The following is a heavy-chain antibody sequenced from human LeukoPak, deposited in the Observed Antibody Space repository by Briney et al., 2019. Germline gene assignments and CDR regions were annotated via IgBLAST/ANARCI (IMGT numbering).Heavy chain of an antibody. Sequence: SETLSLTCAVSGYSISSGYYGVWIRQPPGKGLEWIGSIYHSGSTYYNPSLKSRVTISVDPSKNQFSLKLSSVTAADTAVYYCARDPDTAMVKFDYWGQGTLVTVSS. CDR1: GYSISSGYY. D-gene: IGHD5-18*01. J-gene: IGHJ4*02. V-gene: IGHV4-38-2*02. CDR2: IYHSGST. CDR3: ARDPDTAMVKFDY.